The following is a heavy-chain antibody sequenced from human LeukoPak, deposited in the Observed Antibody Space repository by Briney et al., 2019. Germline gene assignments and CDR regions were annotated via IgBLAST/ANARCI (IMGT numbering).Heavy chain of an antibody. J-gene: IGHJ4*02. D-gene: IGHD5-24*01. V-gene: IGHV3-15*01. CDR1: GFTFTDAW. CDR2: ITAGGAK. CDR3: TTAPTRGWLPHFDS. Sequence: GGSLRLSCAVSGFTFTDAWVSWVRQAPEKGLEWVARITAGGAKNYAAPVSARFTASRDDSKSTVYLQMDSLTTEDTAVYYCTTAPTRGWLPHFDSWGQGTAVTVSS.